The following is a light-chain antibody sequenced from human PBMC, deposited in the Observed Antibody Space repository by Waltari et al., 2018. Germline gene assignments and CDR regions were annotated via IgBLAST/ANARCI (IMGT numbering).Light chain of an antibody. CDR1: SSDVGGYKY. CDR3: SSYISSSTLEL. Sequence: QSALTQPASVSGSPGQSITISCTGTSSDVGGYKYVSRYQQHPGKAPKLMIYDVSNRPSGVSNRFSGSKSGNTASLTISGLQAEDEADYYCSSYISSSTLELFGGGTSLTVL. CDR2: DVS. J-gene: IGLJ2*01. V-gene: IGLV2-14*03.